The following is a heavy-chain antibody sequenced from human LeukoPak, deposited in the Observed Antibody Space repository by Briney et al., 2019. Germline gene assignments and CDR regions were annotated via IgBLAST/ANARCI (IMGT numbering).Heavy chain of an antibody. D-gene: IGHD3-9*01. J-gene: IGHJ4*02. CDR2: ICSAGDT. Sequence: GGSLRLSCVASGFTFSRYDIHWGRQATAEGLEWVSAICSAGDTYYAVHVTCRVAISRAKTKNSLFLQMNSLRAGDTAVYYCARGNILTGYTYWGQGILVTVSS. CDR3: ARGNILTGYTY. CDR1: GFTFSRYD. V-gene: IGHV3-13*01.